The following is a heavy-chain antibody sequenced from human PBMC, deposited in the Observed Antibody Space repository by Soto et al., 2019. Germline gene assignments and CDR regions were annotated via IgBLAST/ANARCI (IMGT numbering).Heavy chain of an antibody. CDR3: ARVLIGRAGYDAFDI. J-gene: IGHJ3*02. Sequence: ASVEVSCKASGYTFTSYGISWVRQAPGQGLEWMGWISAYNGNTNYAQKLQGRVTMTTDTSTSTAYMELRSLRSDDTAVYYCARVLIGRAGYDAFDIWGQGTMVTVSS. CDR2: ISAYNGNT. CDR1: GYTFTSYG. V-gene: IGHV1-18*01. D-gene: IGHD3-16*02.